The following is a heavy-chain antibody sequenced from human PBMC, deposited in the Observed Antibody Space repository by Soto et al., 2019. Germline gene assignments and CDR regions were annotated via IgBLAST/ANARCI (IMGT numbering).Heavy chain of an antibody. CDR2: ISYDGSNK. D-gene: IGHD2-15*01. V-gene: IGHV3-30-3*01. CDR3: ARDDIVVVVAATPPYYYGMDV. J-gene: IGHJ6*02. Sequence: QVQLVESGGGVVQPGRSLRLSCAASGFTFSSYAMHWVRRAPGKGLEWVAVISYDGSNKYYADSVKGRFTISRDNSKNTLYLQMNSLRAEDTAVYYCARDDIVVVVAATPPYYYGMDVWGQGTTVTVSS. CDR1: GFTFSSYA.